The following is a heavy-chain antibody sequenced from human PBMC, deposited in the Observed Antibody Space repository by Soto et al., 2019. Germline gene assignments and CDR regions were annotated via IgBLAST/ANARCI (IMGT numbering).Heavy chain of an antibody. CDR1: GYTFTSYG. D-gene: IGHD2-21*02. V-gene: IGHV1-18*04. Sequence: ASVKVSCKASGYTFTSYGISWVRQAPGQGLEWMGWISAYNGNTNYAQKLQGRVTMTTDTSTSTAYMELRSLRSDDTAAYYCAREGTYCGGDCYSDYWGQGTLVTVSS. CDR3: AREGTYCGGDCYSDY. J-gene: IGHJ4*02. CDR2: ISAYNGNT.